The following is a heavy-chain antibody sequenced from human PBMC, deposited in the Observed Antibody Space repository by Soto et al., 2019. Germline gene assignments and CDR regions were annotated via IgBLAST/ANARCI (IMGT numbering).Heavy chain of an antibody. J-gene: IGHJ6*02. CDR1: GGTFSSYA. CDR2: IIPIFGTA. CDR3: ARDAGIITIFGVVIIGDYYYGMDV. Sequence: QVQLVQSGAEVKKPGSSVKVSCKASGGTFSSYAISWVRQAPGQGLEWMGGIIPIFGTANYAQKFQGRVTITADESTSTAYMELSSLRSEDTAVYYCARDAGIITIFGVVIIGDYYYGMDVWGQGTTVTVSS. V-gene: IGHV1-69*01. D-gene: IGHD3-3*01.